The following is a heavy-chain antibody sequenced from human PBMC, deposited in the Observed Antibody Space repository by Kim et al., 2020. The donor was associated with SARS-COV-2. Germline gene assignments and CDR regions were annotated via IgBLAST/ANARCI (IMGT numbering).Heavy chain of an antibody. CDR2: IFPGDSDT. CDR3: ARTYSSSALLANLGSRPFDF. D-gene: IGHD6-6*01. Sequence: GESLKISCKASGYTFTNYWIAWVRQMPGKGLEWMGIIFPGDSDTRYSLSFQGQVTISADKSITTAYLQWSSLKASGTAIYYCARTYSSSALLANLGSRPFDFWGQGTLVTVSS. J-gene: IGHJ4*02. CDR1: GYTFTNYW. V-gene: IGHV5-51*01.